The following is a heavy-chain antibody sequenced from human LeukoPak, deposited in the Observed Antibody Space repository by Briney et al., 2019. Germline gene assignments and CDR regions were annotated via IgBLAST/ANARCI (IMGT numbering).Heavy chain of an antibody. CDR3: ARDKGYDSSGYPPDY. V-gene: IGHV1-69*13. J-gene: IGHJ4*02. Sequence: VASVKVSCKASGYTFTSYGISWVRQAPGQGLEWMGGIIPIFGTANYAQKFQGRVTITADESTSTAYMELSSLRSGDTAVYYCARDKGYDSSGYPPDYWGQGTLVTVSS. CDR2: IIPIFGTA. D-gene: IGHD3-22*01. CDR1: GYTFTSYG.